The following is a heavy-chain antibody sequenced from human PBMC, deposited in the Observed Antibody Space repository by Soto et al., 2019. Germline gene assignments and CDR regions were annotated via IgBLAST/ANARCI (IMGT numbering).Heavy chain of an antibody. J-gene: IGHJ4*02. CDR3: ARESGYSYSYSSD. V-gene: IGHV4-61*01. D-gene: IGHD5-18*01. CDR1: GGSVSSGSYY. CDR2: IYYSGST. Sequence: SETLSLTXTVSGGSVSSGSYYWSWIRQPPGKGLEWIGYIYYSGSTNYNPSLKSRVTISVDTSKNQFSLKLSSVTAADTAVYYCARESGYSYSYSSDWGQGTLVTVSS.